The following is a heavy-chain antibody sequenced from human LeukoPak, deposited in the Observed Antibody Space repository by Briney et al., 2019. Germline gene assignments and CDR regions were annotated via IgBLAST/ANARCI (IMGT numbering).Heavy chain of an antibody. CDR1: GFTVSSHY. D-gene: IGHD1-1*01. CDR2: LYTGGRT. Sequence: QAGRSLRLSCVASGFTVSSHYMSWVRQAPGKGLEWVSLLYTGGRTYYADSVEGRFTISRDDSKNTVYPHMNTVRAEDTAMYYCARGGVNYWNPRYWGQGTLVTVSS. CDR3: ARGGVNYWNPRY. V-gene: IGHV3-53*01. J-gene: IGHJ4*02.